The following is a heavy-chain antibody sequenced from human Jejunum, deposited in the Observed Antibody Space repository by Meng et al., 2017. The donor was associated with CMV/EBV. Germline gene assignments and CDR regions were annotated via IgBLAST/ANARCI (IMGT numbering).Heavy chain of an antibody. J-gene: IGHJ4*01. Sequence: EPWVESGGGLFQPGGSLRLSCAASGFTFSTYWMHWVRQGPGEGLVWVSRMNSDGSTTDYADSVKGRFTISRDNAKNTLYLQMNSLRVDDTAVYYCATAGQYRLDNWGHGTLVTVSS. V-gene: IGHV3-74*01. CDR3: ATAGQYRLDN. CDR1: GFTFSTYW. D-gene: IGHD2-2*01. CDR2: MNSDGSTT.